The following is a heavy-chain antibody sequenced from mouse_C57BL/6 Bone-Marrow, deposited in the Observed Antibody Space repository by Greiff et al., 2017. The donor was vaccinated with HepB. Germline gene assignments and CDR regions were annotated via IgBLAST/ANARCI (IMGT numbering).Heavy chain of an antibody. CDR1: GYTFTSYW. CDR3: ARRASLVSWFAY. D-gene: IGHD6-2*01. J-gene: IGHJ3*01. Sequence: QVQLQQPGAELVKPGASVKLSCKASGYTFTSYWMQWVKQRPGQGLEWIGEIDPSDSYSNYNQKFKGKATLTVDTSSSTAYMQLSSLTSEDSAVEYCARRASLVSWFAYWGQGTLVTVSA. CDR2: IDPSDSYS. V-gene: IGHV1-50*01.